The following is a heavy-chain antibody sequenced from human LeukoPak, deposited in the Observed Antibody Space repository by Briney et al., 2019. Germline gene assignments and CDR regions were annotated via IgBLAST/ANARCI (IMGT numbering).Heavy chain of an antibody. CDR3: ARGLGDSSDYYYLGY. CDR1: GGSFSGYY. V-gene: IGHV4-34*01. J-gene: IGHJ4*02. D-gene: IGHD3-22*01. CDR2: INHSGRT. Sequence: SETLSLTCAVYGGSFSGYYWSWIRQPPGKGLEGIGEINHSGRTNYNPSLKSRVTILVDTSKNQFSLKVTSLTAADTALYYCARGLGDSSDYYYLGYWGRGTRVTVSS.